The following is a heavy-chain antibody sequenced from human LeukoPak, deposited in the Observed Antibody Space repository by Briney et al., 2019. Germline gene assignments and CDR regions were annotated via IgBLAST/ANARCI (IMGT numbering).Heavy chain of an antibody. CDR1: GGSISSYY. D-gene: IGHD6-13*01. V-gene: IGHV4-59*01. J-gene: IGHJ5*02. Sequence: SETLSLTCTVSGGSISSYYWSWIRQPPGKGLEWIGYIYNSGSTNYNPSLKSRVTISVDTSKNQFSLKLSSVTAADTAVYYCAGGRQQLVRDWFDPWGQGTLVTVSS. CDR2: IYNSGST. CDR3: AGGRQQLVRDWFDP.